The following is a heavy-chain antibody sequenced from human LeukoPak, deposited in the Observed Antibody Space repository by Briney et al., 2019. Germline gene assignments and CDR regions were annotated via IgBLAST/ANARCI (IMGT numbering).Heavy chain of an antibody. CDR1: GGSISSGGYS. CDR2: IYHSGST. D-gene: IGHD3-9*01. V-gene: IGHV4-30-2*01. Sequence: SETLSLTCAVSGGSISSGGYSWSWIRQPPGKGLEWIGYIYHSGSTYHNPSLKSRVTISVDRSKNQFSLKLSSVTAADTAVYYCARTGGHYDILTGYSLGWFDPWGQGTLVTVSS. CDR3: ARTGGHYDILTGYSLGWFDP. J-gene: IGHJ5*02.